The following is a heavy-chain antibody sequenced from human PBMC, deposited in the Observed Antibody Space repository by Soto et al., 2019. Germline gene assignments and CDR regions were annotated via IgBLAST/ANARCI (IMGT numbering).Heavy chain of an antibody. V-gene: IGHV1-58*01. CDR2: IVVGGGNT. D-gene: IGHD2-2*02. CDR3: AAVQHCSSTSCYIGFIWFDP. CDR1: GFTFTSSA. J-gene: IGHJ5*02. Sequence: PSVKVSCKASGFTFTSSAVQWVRQARGQRLEWIGWIVVGGGNTNYAQKFQERVTITRDMSTSTAYMELSSLRSEDTAVYYCAAVQHCSSTSCYIGFIWFDPWGQGTLVTVSS.